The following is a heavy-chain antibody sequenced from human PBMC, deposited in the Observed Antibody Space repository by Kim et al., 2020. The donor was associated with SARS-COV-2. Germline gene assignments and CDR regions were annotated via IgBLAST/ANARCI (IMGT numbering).Heavy chain of an antibody. J-gene: IGHJ5*02. Sequence: SETLSLTCAVSGGYISSDNWWTWVRQSPGKGLEWIGEIHHGGSTNYNPSCRSRVIISGDKSWNQFSLNLSSVTAADTAVYYCATGVVSQKNWFDPWGQGTLVTVSS. V-gene: IGHV4-4*02. CDR1: GGYISSDNW. D-gene: IGHD3-22*01. CDR3: ATGVVSQKNWFDP. CDR2: IHHGGST.